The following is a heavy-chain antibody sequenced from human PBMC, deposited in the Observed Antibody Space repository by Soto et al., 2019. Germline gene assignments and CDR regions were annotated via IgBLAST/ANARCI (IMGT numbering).Heavy chain of an antibody. J-gene: IGHJ4*02. D-gene: IGHD2-15*01. CDR2: ISGSGGST. CDR3: ASREGSFPDYFDY. Sequence: PGGSLRLSCAASGFTFSSYAMSWVRQAPGKGLEWVSAISGSGGSTYYADSVKGRFTISRDNSKNTLYLQMNSLRAEDTAVYYCASREGSFPDYFDYWGQGTLVTVSS. V-gene: IGHV3-23*01. CDR1: GFTFSSYA.